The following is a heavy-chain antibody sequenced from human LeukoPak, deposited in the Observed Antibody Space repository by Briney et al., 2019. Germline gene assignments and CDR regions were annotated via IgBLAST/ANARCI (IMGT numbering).Heavy chain of an antibody. CDR1: GGSISSYY. D-gene: IGHD1-1*01. Sequence: SETLSLTCTVSGGSISSYYWSWIRQPPGKGLEWIGYIYYSGSTNYKPSLKSRVTISVDTSKNQFPLKLRSVTAGDTAVYYCARVVERGWFDPWGQGTLVTVSS. CDR2: IYYSGST. J-gene: IGHJ5*02. V-gene: IGHV4-59*01. CDR3: ARVVERGWFDP.